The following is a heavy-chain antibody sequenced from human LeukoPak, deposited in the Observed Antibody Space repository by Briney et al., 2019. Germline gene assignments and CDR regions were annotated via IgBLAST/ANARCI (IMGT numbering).Heavy chain of an antibody. CDR3: ARLTRGALDY. D-gene: IGHD3-10*01. V-gene: IGHV4-34*01. Sequence: SETLSLTCAVYGGSFSGYYWSWIRQPPGKGLEWIGEINHSGSTNYNPSLKSRVTISVDTSKNQFSLKLSSVTAADTAVYYCARLTRGALDYWGQGTLVTVSS. CDR1: GGSFSGYY. CDR2: INHSGST. J-gene: IGHJ4*02.